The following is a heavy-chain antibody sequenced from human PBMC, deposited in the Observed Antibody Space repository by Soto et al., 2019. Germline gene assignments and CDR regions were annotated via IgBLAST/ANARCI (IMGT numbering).Heavy chain of an antibody. CDR3: ARAVAVAGLPWVNWFDP. D-gene: IGHD6-19*01. Sequence: SETLSLTCTVSGGSISSYYWSWIRQPPGKGLEWIGYIYYSGSTNYNPSLKSRVTISVDTSKNQFSLKLSSVTAADTAVYYCARAVAVAGLPWVNWFDPWGQGTLVTVSS. CDR1: GGSISSYY. CDR2: IYYSGST. J-gene: IGHJ5*02. V-gene: IGHV4-59*01.